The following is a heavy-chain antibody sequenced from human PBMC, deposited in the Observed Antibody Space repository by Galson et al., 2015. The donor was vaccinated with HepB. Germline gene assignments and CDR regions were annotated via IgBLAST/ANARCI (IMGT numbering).Heavy chain of an antibody. CDR2: MWYDGNSK. Sequence: SLRLSCAASGFTFSTYGMHWVRQAPGKGLEWLAVMWYDGNSKYYADSVKGRFTISRDNSKNTLYLQMSSLRDEDTAVYYCARDPGTEPDYWGQGTLVTVSS. CDR1: GFTFSTYG. D-gene: IGHD1/OR15-1a*01. V-gene: IGHV3-33*01. J-gene: IGHJ4*02. CDR3: ARDPGTEPDY.